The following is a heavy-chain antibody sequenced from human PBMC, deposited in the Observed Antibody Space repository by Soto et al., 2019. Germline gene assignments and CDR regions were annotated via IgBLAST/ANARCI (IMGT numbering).Heavy chain of an antibody. CDR3: AHKYYGDYPLDY. V-gene: IGHV2-5*02. CDR2: VYWDDTK. D-gene: IGHD4-17*01. J-gene: IGHJ4*02. CDR1: GFSLSTSGVG. Sequence: QITLKESGPTLVKPTQTLTLTCTFSGFSLSTSGVGVGWIRQPPGKALEWLAVVYWDDTKDYSPSLKSRITITKDTSKNQEVLTMTNMHPVDTATYVCAHKYYGDYPLDYWGQGTLVTVSS.